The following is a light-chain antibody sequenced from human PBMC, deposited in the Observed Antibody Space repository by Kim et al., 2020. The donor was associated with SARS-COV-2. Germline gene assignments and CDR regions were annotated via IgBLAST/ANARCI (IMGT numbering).Light chain of an antibody. CDR3: QEWDSRTGVV. CDR1: KVGEKE. J-gene: IGLJ2*01. Sequence: EKTDRKTRCGEKVGEKEESGEKKKPGQAPVGVMYKDRKGHAGMPERFSGSNGGNTDTLKNSGTQAMEEADYDCQEWDSRTGVVFGGGTQLTVL. CDR2: KDR. V-gene: IGLV3-1*01.